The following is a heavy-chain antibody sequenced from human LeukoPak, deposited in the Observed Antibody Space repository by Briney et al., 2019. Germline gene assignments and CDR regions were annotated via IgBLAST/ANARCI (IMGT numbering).Heavy chain of an antibody. J-gene: IGHJ4*02. CDR1: GFTFSSYW. Sequence: GGSLTLSCAASGFTFSSYWMSWVRQAPGKGLEWVANIKQDGSEKYYVDSVKGRFIISRDNAKNSLYLQMNSLRAEDTAVYYCARLARTEQLVGHYFDYWGQGTLVTVSS. CDR3: ARLARTEQLVGHYFDY. CDR2: IKQDGSEK. V-gene: IGHV3-7*01. D-gene: IGHD6-13*01.